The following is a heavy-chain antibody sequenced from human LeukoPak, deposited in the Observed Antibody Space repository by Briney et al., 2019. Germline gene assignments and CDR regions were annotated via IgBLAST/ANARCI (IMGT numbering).Heavy chain of an antibody. V-gene: IGHV1-8*01. Sequence: ATVTVSFKASGYTFTNYDINWVRQATGQGLEWMGWMNPNSGNTGYAQKFQGRVTMTRNTSISTAYMELSSLRSEDTAVYYCARGSTTFDPWGQGTLVTVSS. CDR3: ARGSTTFDP. J-gene: IGHJ5*02. CDR1: GYTFTNYD. D-gene: IGHD2/OR15-2a*01. CDR2: MNPNSGNT.